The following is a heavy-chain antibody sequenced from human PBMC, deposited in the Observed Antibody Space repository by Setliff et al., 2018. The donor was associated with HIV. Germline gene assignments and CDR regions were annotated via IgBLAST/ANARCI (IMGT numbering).Heavy chain of an antibody. Sequence: SETLSLTCIVSGGSISSSSHYWGWIRQPPGKGLEWIGNIYYSGSTYYNPSLKSRVTISVDTSKNQFSLKLSSVTAADTAVYYCARDGRSYYNFWSVPLFDSWGQGTLVTVSS. CDR1: GGSISSSSHY. V-gene: IGHV4-39*07. J-gene: IGHJ4*02. CDR2: IYYSGST. CDR3: ARDGRSYYNFWSVPLFDS. D-gene: IGHD3-3*01.